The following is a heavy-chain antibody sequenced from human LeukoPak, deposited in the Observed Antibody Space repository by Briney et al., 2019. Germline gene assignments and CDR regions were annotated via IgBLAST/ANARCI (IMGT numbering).Heavy chain of an antibody. CDR1: GFTFSNYN. V-gene: IGHV3-21*06. Sequence: PGGSLRLSCAASGFTFSNYNFYWVRQAPGKGLKWVSSISSTSSYIYYADSVKGRFTISRDNAKNSLYLQMNSLRAEDTAVYYCARALWSGPVYYGMDVWGQGTTVTVSS. D-gene: IGHD3-10*01. CDR2: ISSTSSYI. J-gene: IGHJ6*02. CDR3: ARALWSGPVYYGMDV.